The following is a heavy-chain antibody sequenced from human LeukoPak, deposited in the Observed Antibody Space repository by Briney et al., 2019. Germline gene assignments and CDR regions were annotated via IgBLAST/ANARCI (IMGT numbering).Heavy chain of an antibody. V-gene: IGHV7-4-1*02. CDR2: INTNTGNP. Sequence: ASVKVSCKASGYTFTSYAMNWVRQAPGQGLEWMGWINTNTGNPTYAQGFTGRFVFSLDTSVSTAYLQISSLKAEDTAVYYCARGIDTAMVTWEKDYYDSSGYHYFDYWGQGTLVTVSS. CDR1: GYTFTSYA. CDR3: ARGIDTAMVTWEKDYYDSSGYHYFDY. J-gene: IGHJ4*02. D-gene: IGHD3-22*01.